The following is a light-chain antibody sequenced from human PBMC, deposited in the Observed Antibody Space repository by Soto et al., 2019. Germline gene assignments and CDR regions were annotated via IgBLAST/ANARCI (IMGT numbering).Light chain of an antibody. J-gene: IGLJ2*01. V-gene: IGLV2-23*01. CDR2: EAN. Sequence: QSALTRPASVSGSPGQSISISCTGTSSDVGRYNLVSWYQQHPGKAPKLLIYEANKRPSGVSNRFSGSKSGNTASLTISGLQAEDEADYYCSSYAGFSTSVIFGGGTKLTVL. CDR1: SSDVGRYNL. CDR3: SSYAGFSTSVI.